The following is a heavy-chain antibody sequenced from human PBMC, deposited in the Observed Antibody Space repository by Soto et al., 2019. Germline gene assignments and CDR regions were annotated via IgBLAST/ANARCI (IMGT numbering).Heavy chain of an antibody. CDR2: ISSSSSTI. D-gene: IGHD3-22*01. CDR3: ARSPITTIVAALSDY. V-gene: IGHV3-48*02. J-gene: IGHJ4*02. Sequence: EVQLVESGGGLVQPGGSLRLSCAASGFSFSTYNMNWVRQAPGKGLEWVSYISSSSSTIYYADSVKGRFTISRDNAKNSLYLQMNSLRDEDTAVYFCARSPITTIVAALSDYWGPGTLVTVSS. CDR1: GFSFSTYN.